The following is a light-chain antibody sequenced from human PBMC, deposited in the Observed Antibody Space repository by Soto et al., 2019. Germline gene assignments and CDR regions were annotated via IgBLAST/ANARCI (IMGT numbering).Light chain of an antibody. J-gene: IGLJ1*01. V-gene: IGLV2-14*01. CDR1: SSDVGGYNY. Sequence: QSVLTQPASVSGSPGQSITISCTGTSSDVGGYNYVSWCQQHPGKAPKLMIYDVSNRPSGVSNRFSGSKSGNTASLTISGLQAEDEADYYCSSYTSISTPLYVFGTGTKVTVL. CDR2: DVS. CDR3: SSYTSISTPLYV.